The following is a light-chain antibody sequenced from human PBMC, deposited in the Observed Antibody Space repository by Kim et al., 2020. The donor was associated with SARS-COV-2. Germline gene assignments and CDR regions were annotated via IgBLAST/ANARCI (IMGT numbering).Light chain of an antibody. CDR3: LQYTDYQII. Sequence: DIQMTQSPSSLSASLGDRVTITCRASQDLSTWVAWFQQKPGKAPQCLIYAASTLQSGVPSRFSGSGSGTPSNLTISSLQLEDLATYYCLQYTDYQIIFGQGTRLETK. J-gene: IGKJ5*01. CDR1: QDLSTW. V-gene: IGKV1D-16*01. CDR2: AAS.